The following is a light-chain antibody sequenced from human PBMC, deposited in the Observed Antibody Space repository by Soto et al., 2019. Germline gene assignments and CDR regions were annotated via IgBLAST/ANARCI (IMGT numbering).Light chain of an antibody. Sequence: DIQMTQSPSTLSASVGDRVTITCRASQSSSSWLSWYQQKPGKAPKLLIYDASSLESGVPSRFSGSGSWTDFTLAKNSLLSNDLATYYCQPYNSYSTFYQGTNVEIK. CDR1: QSSSSW. J-gene: IGKJ1*01. V-gene: IGKV1-5*01. CDR2: DAS. CDR3: QPYNSYST.